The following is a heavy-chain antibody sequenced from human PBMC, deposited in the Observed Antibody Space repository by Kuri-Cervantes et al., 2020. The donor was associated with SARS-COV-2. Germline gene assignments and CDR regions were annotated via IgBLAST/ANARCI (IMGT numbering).Heavy chain of an antibody. CDR2: IYYSGST. V-gene: IGHV4-39*01. CDR1: GGSISSGDYY. Sequence: GSLRLSCTVSGGSISSGDYYWSWIRQPPGKGLEWIGSIYYSGSTYYNPSLKSRVTISVDTSKNQFSLKLSSVTAADTAVYYCARLSRRYCSSTSCTPYYFDYWGQGTLVTVSS. J-gene: IGHJ4*02. CDR3: ARLSRRYCSSTSCTPYYFDY. D-gene: IGHD2-2*01.